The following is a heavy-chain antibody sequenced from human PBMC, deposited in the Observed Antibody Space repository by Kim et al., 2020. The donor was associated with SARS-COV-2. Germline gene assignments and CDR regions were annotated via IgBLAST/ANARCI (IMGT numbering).Heavy chain of an antibody. CDR1: GYMFTSYG. Sequence: ASVKVSCKACGYMFTSYGFSWVRQAPGQGLEWLGWISARDGGTKYGQKVQGRVIMTTDTSTNTAYMELWSLRSDDTAMYYCARGAYDDVSFDYWGQGTLVTVSS. CDR3: ARGAYDDVSFDY. J-gene: IGHJ4*02. CDR2: ISARDGGT. V-gene: IGHV1-18*04. D-gene: IGHD3-16*01.